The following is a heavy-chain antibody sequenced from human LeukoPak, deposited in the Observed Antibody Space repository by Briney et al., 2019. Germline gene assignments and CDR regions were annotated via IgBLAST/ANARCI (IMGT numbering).Heavy chain of an antibody. D-gene: IGHD3-22*01. J-gene: IGHJ4*02. CDR1: GGTFSSYA. CDR2: IIPIFGTA. CDR3: ARSPISYDSTFSVDY. Sequence: GSSVKVSCKASGGTFSSYAISWVRQAPGQGLEWMGGIIPIFGTANYAQKFQGRVTITADESMSTAYMELSSLRSEDTAVYYCARSPISYDSTFSVDYWGQGTLVTVSS. V-gene: IGHV1-69*01.